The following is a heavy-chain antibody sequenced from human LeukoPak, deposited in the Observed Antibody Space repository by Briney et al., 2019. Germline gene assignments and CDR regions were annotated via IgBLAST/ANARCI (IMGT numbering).Heavy chain of an antibody. CDR2: IYYSGST. Sequence: SETLSLTCTVSGGSISSSSYYWGWIRQPPGKGLEWIGSIYYSGSTYYHPSLKSRVTISVDTSKNQFSLKLSSVTAADTAVYYCARRPTAAGVFFLGGRNRKTQENWFDPWGQGTLVTVSS. J-gene: IGHJ5*02. CDR1: GGSISSSSYY. CDR3: ARRPTAAGVFFLGGRNRKTQENWFDP. V-gene: IGHV4-39*07. D-gene: IGHD6-13*01.